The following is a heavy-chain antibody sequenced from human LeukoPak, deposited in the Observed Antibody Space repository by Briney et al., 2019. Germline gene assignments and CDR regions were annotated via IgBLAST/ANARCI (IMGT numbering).Heavy chain of an antibody. J-gene: IGHJ4*02. CDR1: GGSISSYY. Sequence: PSETLSLTCTVSGGSISSYYWSWIRQPPGKGLEWIGYIYYSGSTNYNPSLESRVTISVDTSKNQFSLKLSSVTAADTAVYYCARHRGYYYDSSGYWFDYWGQGTLVTVSS. V-gene: IGHV4-59*08. CDR3: ARHRGYYYDSSGYWFDY. D-gene: IGHD3-22*01. CDR2: IYYSGST.